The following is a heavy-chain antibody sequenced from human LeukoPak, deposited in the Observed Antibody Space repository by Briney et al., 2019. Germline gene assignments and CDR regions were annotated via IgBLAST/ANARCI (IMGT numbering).Heavy chain of an antibody. V-gene: IGHV4-38-2*02. CDR3: ARDRLQLQS. D-gene: IGHD5-24*01. CDR2: IYHSGRT. CDR1: GYSISSGYY. J-gene: IGHJ5*02. Sequence: PSETLSLTCTVSGYSISSGYYWGWIRQPPGKGLEWIGSIYHSGRTFYNPSLKSRVTISVDTSKNQFSLKLTSVTAADTAVYYCARDRLQLQSWGQGTLVTVSS.